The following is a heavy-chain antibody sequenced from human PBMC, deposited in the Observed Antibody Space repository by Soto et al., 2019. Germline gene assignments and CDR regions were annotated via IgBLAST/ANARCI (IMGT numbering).Heavy chain of an antibody. CDR1: GYSFTSYW. Sequence: ASVKVSCKAPGYSFTSYWIGWVRQMPGKGLEWMGIIYPGDSDTRYSPSFQGQVTISADKSISTAYLQWSSLKASDTAMYYCARLLVPPPSMTLRVWGQGTMVTVSS. D-gene: IGHD6-6*01. J-gene: IGHJ3*01. CDR3: ARLLVPPPSMTLRV. CDR2: IYPGDSDT. V-gene: IGHV5-51*01.